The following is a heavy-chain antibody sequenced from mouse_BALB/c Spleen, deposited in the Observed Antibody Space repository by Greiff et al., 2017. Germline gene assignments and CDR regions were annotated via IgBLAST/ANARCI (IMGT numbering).Heavy chain of an antibody. CDR1: GYAFTSYN. D-gene: IGHD2-3*01. CDR3: ARRGRNGYSYAMDY. V-gene: IGHV1S135*01. J-gene: IGHJ4*01. Sequence: VQLKQSGPELVKPGASVKVSCKASGYAFTSYNMYWVKQSHGKSLEWIGYIDPYNGGTSYNQKFKGKATLTVDKSSSTAYMHLNSLTSEDSAVYYCARRGRNGYSYAMDYWGQGTSVTVSS. CDR2: IDPYNGGT.